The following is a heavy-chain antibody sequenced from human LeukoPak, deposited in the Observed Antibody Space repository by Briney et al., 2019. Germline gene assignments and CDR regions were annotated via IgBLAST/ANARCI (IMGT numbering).Heavy chain of an antibody. CDR2: INKDGSVI. J-gene: IGHJ4*02. CDR1: GXTFSSSW. D-gene: IGHD1-26*01. Sequence: GGSLRLSCAASGXTFSSSWVHWVPQAPGKGQVWVSRINKDGSVIDYAESVKGRFSISRDNAKNTLYLQMNSLRVEDTAIYYCVKVRGRARVGYFDYWGQGALVTVSS. CDR3: VKVRGRARVGYFDY. V-gene: IGHV3-74*01.